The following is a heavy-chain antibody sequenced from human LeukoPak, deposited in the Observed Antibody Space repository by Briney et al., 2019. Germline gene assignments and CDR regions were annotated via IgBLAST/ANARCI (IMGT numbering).Heavy chain of an antibody. J-gene: IGHJ6*02. CDR2: IYYSGST. CDR3: ARHSYGRLRPSQVYGMDV. D-gene: IGHD4-17*01. CDR1: GGSISSYY. V-gene: IGHV4-59*01. Sequence: SETLSLTCTVSGGSISSYYWSWIRQPPGKGLEWIGYIYYSGSTNYNPSLKSRVTISVDTSKNQFSLKLSSVTAADTAVYYCARHSYGRLRPSQVYGMDVWGQGTTVTVSS.